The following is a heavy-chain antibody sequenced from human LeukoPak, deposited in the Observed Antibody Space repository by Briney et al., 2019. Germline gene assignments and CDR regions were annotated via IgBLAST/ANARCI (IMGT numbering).Heavy chain of an antibody. D-gene: IGHD3-3*01. CDR3: ARQFGVT. J-gene: IGHJ4*02. Sequence: GESLKISCKASGYTFTTYWIGWLRQMPGKGVEWMAIIYPGDSDTRYSPSVQGPVTTSADKSITPVYLQSSSLRASDTAMYCCARQFGVTWGQGTLVTVSS. V-gene: IGHV5-51*01. CDR2: IYPGDSDT. CDR1: GYTFTTYW.